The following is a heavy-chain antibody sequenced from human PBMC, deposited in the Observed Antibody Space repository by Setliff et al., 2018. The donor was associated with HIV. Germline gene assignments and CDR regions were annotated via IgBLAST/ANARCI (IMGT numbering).Heavy chain of an antibody. Sequence: SETLSLTCAVSGYSISSGYFWGWIRQPPGKGLEWIGSIHHSGTTYYNPSLKSRVTISVDTSKNQFSPRLSSVTAADTAVYYCARLPRQLLKGAAAYFDYWGQGTLVTVSS. CDR3: ARLPRQLLKGAAAYFDY. J-gene: IGHJ4*02. CDR2: IHHSGTT. V-gene: IGHV4-38-2*01. CDR1: GYSISSGYF. D-gene: IGHD5-18*01.